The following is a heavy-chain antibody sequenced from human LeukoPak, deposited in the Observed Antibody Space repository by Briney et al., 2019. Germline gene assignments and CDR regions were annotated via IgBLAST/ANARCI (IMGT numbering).Heavy chain of an antibody. V-gene: IGHV3-23*01. J-gene: IGHJ4*02. CDR2: ISGSGGST. Sequence: GGSLRLSCAASGFTFSSYAMSWVRQAPGKGLEWVSAISGSGGSTYYADSVKGRSTISRDNSKNTLYLQMNSLRAEDTAVYYCVGTVVTRDFDYWGQGTLVTVSS. CDR3: VGTVVTRDFDY. D-gene: IGHD4-23*01. CDR1: GFTFSSYA.